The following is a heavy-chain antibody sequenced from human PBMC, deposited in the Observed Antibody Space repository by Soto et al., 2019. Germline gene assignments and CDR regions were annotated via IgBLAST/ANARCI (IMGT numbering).Heavy chain of an antibody. D-gene: IGHD3-16*01. Sequence: QVQLVESGGGLVKPGGSLRLACAASGFTFSDYYMNWIRQAPGKGLEWVSYISSSRSYTNYADSVKGRFTISRDNAKNSLYLQMNSLRAEDTAVYYCARVAYDAFDIWGQGTMVTVSS. V-gene: IGHV3-11*05. CDR1: GFTFSDYY. CDR3: ARVAYDAFDI. J-gene: IGHJ3*02. CDR2: ISSSRSYT.